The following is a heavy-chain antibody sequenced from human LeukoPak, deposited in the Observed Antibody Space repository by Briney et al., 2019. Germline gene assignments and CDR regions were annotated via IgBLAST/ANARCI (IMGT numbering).Heavy chain of an antibody. CDR3: AKDQGVYYMDV. Sequence: GGSLRLSCATSGFTFSSYAMSWVRQAPGKGLEWVSGISGSGGSTNYADSVKGRFNISRDNSKNTLYLQMNSLRVEDTAVYYCAKDQGVYYMDVWGKGTTVTVSS. CDR1: GFTFSSYA. V-gene: IGHV3-23*01. D-gene: IGHD3-10*01. CDR2: ISGSGGST. J-gene: IGHJ6*03.